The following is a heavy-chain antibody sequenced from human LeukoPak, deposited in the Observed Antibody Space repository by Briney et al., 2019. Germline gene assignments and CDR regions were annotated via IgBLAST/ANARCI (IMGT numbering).Heavy chain of an antibody. CDR3: AKDKGYYYGSGLDY. D-gene: IGHD3-10*01. J-gene: IGHJ4*02. Sequence: RGSLRLSCAASGFTFSSYAMGSVRQAPGKGLGWVSAISGSGGSTYYADSVKGRFTISRDNSKNTLYLQMNSLRAEDTAVYYCAKDKGYYYGSGLDYWGQGTLVTVSS. CDR2: ISGSGGST. V-gene: IGHV3-23*01. CDR1: GFTFSSYA.